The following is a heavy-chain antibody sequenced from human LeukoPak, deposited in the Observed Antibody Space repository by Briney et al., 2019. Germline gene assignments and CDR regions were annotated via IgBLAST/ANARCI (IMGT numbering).Heavy chain of an antibody. CDR1: GGSISSGGYS. CDR3: ARAQHVRQLVGSLDY. Sequence: SQTLSLTCAVSGGSISSGGYSWSWIRQPPGKGLEWIGYIYHSGSTYYNPSLKSRVTISVDRSKNQFSLKLSSVTAADTAVYYCARAQHVRQLVGSLDYWGQGTLVTVSS. D-gene: IGHD6-6*01. J-gene: IGHJ4*02. CDR2: IYHSGST. V-gene: IGHV4-30-2*01.